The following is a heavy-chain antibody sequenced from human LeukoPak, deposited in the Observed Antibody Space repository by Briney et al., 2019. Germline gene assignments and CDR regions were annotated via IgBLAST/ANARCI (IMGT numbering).Heavy chain of an antibody. V-gene: IGHV4-39*01. D-gene: IGHD3-16*01. J-gene: IGHJ4*02. CDR1: GGSISSSSYY. Sequence: LETLSLTCTVSGGSISSSSYYWGWIRQPPGKGLEWIGSISYSGSTYYNPSLKSRVTISEDTSKNQFSLRLSSVTAADTAVYYCAGTGGDYYFDYWGQGTLVTVSS. CDR3: AGTGGDYYFDY. CDR2: ISYSGST.